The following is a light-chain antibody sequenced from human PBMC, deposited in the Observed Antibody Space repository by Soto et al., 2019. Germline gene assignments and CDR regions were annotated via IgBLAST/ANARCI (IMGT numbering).Light chain of an antibody. V-gene: IGKV3-15*01. CDR2: GAS. J-gene: IGKJ1*01. Sequence: EIVMTQSPATLSVSPGERATLSCRASQSVSSNLAWYQQKPGQAPRLLIYGASTSATGIPARFSGSGSETEFTLTINSLQSEDFAVYYCQQYNNWPETFGQGTKVDIK. CDR3: QQYNNWPET. CDR1: QSVSSN.